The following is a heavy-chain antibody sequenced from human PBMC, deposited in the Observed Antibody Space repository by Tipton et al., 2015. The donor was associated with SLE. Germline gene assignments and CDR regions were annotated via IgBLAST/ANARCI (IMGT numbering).Heavy chain of an antibody. V-gene: IGHV3-21*01. D-gene: IGHD1-26*01. Sequence: SLRLSCAASGFTFSSYSMNWVRQAPGKGLEWVSSISSSSSYIYYADSVKGRFTISRDNAKNSLYLQMNSLRAEDTAVYYCARGGGSYYYFDYWGQGTLVTVSS. CDR1: GFTFSSYS. CDR3: ARGGGSYYYFDY. CDR2: ISSSSSYI. J-gene: IGHJ4*02.